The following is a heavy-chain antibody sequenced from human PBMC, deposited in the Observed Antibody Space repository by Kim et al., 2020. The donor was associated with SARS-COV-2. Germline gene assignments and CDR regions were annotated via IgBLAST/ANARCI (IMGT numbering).Heavy chain of an antibody. J-gene: IGHJ5*02. CDR3: ARTAPVLDP. V-gene: IGHV7-4-1*02. Sequence: ASVKVSSKGSGYTFIKYGINWVRQAPGHGLEWMGWINTNTGDPTYAQAFTGRVVFSLYTSFSTAYLQISSLTAADTAVYFCARTAPVLDPWGQRTLVTVS. CDR2: INTNTGDP. D-gene: IGHD2-21*02. CDR1: GYTFIKYG.